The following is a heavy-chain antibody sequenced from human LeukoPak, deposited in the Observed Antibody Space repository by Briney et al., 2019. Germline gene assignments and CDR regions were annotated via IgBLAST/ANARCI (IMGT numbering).Heavy chain of an antibody. V-gene: IGHV1-69*13. CDR1: GGTFSSYA. CDR3: ARALAPLEWLQSFDY. J-gene: IGHJ4*02. Sequence: ASVKVSCMASGGTFSSYAISWVRQAPGQGLEWMGGIIPIFGTANYAQKFQGRVTITADESTSTAYMELSSLRSEDTAVYYCARALAPLEWLQSFDYWGQGTLVTVSS. CDR2: IIPIFGTA. D-gene: IGHD3-3*01.